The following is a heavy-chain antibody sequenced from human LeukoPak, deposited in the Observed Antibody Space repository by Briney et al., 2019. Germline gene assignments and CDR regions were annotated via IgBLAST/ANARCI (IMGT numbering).Heavy chain of an antibody. V-gene: IGHV1-69*13. J-gene: IGHJ4*02. CDR1: GGTFSSYA. D-gene: IGHD3-3*01. CDR3: ARNYYDFWSGYSSPLDY. CDR2: IIPIFGTA. Sequence: SVKVSCKASGGTFSSYAISWVRQAPGQGLEWMGGIIPIFGTANYAQKFQGRVTITADESTSTAYMELSSLRSEDTAVYYCARNYYDFWSGYSSPLDYWGQGTLVTVSS.